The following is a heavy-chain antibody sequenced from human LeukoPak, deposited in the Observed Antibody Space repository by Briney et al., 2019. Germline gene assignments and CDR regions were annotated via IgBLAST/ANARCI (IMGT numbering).Heavy chain of an antibody. CDR2: IIPILGIA. V-gene: IGHV1-69*04. Sequence: SVKVSCKASGGTFSSYAISWVRQATGQGLEWMGRIIPILGIANYAQKFQGRVTITADKSTSTAYMELSSLRSEDTAVYYCARVGDHGSGSYYNPYYFDYWGQGTLVTVSS. CDR3: ARVGDHGSGSYYNPYYFDY. J-gene: IGHJ4*02. D-gene: IGHD3-10*01. CDR1: GGTFSSYA.